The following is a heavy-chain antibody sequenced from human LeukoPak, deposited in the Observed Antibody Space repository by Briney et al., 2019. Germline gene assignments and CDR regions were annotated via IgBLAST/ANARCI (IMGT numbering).Heavy chain of an antibody. CDR1: GGSISPYY. D-gene: IGHD6-13*01. V-gene: IGHV4-4*07. J-gene: IGHJ5*02. CDR2: ISTSGSS. Sequence: SSETLSLTCTVSGGSISPYYWSFIRQPAGKGLEWIGRISTSGSSKYNPSLESRVTMSVDTSKNQFSLKLSSVTAADTAVYYCARLRRRAAAGRPYNWFDPWGQGTLATVSS. CDR3: ARLRRRAAAGRPYNWFDP.